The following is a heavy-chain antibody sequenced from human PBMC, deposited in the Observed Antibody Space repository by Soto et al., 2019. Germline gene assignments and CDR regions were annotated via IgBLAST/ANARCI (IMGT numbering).Heavy chain of an antibody. CDR3: ARCPKQWLGDFDY. CDR1: GFTFSSYG. CDR2: IWYDGSNK. Sequence: GGSLRLSCAASGFTFSSYGMHWVRQAPGKGLEWVAVIWYDGSNKYYADSVKGRFTISRDNSKNTLYLQMNSLRAEDTAVYYCARCPKQWLGDFDYWGQGTLVTVSS. J-gene: IGHJ4*02. D-gene: IGHD6-19*01. V-gene: IGHV3-33*01.